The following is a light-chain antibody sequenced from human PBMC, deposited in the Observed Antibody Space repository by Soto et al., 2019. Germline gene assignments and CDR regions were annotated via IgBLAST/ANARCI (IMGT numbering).Light chain of an antibody. CDR2: EVS. CDR3: TSYTSLSTPV. J-gene: IGLJ1*01. Sequence: QSALTQPASVSGSPGQAITISCTGTSSDVGGYNYVSWYQQHPGTAPKLMIYEVSDRPSGVSDRFSGSKSGNTASLTISGLPAEDAADYYCTSYTSLSTPVFGTGTKVTVL. CDR1: SSDVGGYNY. V-gene: IGLV2-14*01.